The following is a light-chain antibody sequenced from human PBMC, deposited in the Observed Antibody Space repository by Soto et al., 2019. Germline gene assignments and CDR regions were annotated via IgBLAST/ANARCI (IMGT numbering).Light chain of an antibody. CDR3: QLYGGSLYL. Sequence: EIVLTQSPGTLSLSPGERATLSCRASQSVSSGYIAWDQQKPGQAPRLLIYGATSGATGISDRFSGSGSGTDFTLTISRLEPEDSAVYYCQLYGGSLYLFGQGTKLEIK. J-gene: IGKJ2*01. V-gene: IGKV3-20*01. CDR2: GAT. CDR1: QSVSSGY.